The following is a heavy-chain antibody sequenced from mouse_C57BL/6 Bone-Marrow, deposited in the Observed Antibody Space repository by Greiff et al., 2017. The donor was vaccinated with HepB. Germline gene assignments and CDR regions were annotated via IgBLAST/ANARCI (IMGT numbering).Heavy chain of an antibody. CDR1: GYTFTSYG. D-gene: IGHD1-1*01. Sequence: QVQLKESGAELARPGASVKLSCKASGYTFTSYGISWVKQRTGQGLEWIGEIYPRSGNTYYNEKFKGKATLTADKSSSTAYMELRSLTSEDSAVYFCARKTVVAKDGMDYWGQGTSVTVSS. CDR3: ARKTVVAKDGMDY. J-gene: IGHJ4*01. V-gene: IGHV1-81*01. CDR2: IYPRSGNT.